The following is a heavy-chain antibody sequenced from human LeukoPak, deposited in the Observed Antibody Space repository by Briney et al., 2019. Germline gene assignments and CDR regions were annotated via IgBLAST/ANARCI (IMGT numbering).Heavy chain of an antibody. J-gene: IGHJ3*02. CDR3: ASGGPYDAFDI. Sequence: SETLSLTCTVSGGSISSGGYYWSWICQHPGKGLEWIGYIYYSGSTYYNPSLKSRVTISVDTSKNQFSLKLSSVTAADTAVYYCASGGPYDAFDIWGQGTMVTVSS. D-gene: IGHD3-16*01. CDR1: GGSISSGGYY. V-gene: IGHV4-31*03. CDR2: IYYSGST.